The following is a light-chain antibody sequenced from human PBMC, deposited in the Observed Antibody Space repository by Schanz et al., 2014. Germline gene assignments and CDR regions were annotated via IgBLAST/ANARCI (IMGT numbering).Light chain of an antibody. Sequence: DIVMTQSPLSLPVTPGEPASISCRSSQSLLHTNGYNYLDWYLQKPGQSPQLLIYLASSRASGVPDRFSGSASGTDFTLKISRVEAEDVGVYYCMQATQLYTFGQGTKLEIK. CDR1: QSLLHTNGYNY. CDR3: MQATQLYT. J-gene: IGKJ2*01. CDR2: LAS. V-gene: IGKV2-28*01.